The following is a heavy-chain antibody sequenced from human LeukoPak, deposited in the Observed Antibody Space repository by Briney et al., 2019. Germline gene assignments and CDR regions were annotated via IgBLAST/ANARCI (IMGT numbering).Heavy chain of an antibody. CDR3: ARGVVIAPQTFDY. J-gene: IGHJ4*02. V-gene: IGHV3-30*04. D-gene: IGHD2-21*01. CDR2: ISYDGSNE. CDR1: GFTFTSYV. Sequence: PGGSLRLSCAASGFTFTSYVMHWVRQAPGKGLEWVAIISYDGSNEYYADSVKGRFTLSRDNSKNTLYLQMNSLRAADTAVYYCARGVVIAPQTFDYWGQGTLVTVSS.